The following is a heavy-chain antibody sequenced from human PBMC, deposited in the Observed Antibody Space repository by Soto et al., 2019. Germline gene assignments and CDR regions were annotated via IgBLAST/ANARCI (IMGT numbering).Heavy chain of an antibody. J-gene: IGHJ4*02. Sequence: KTSETLSLTCFVSAGSISSDGYYWGWIRQHPGRGLEWIGYIYHTGSAYYNPSLKSRTTISVDTSRDEFSLKLNSVTAADTAVYYCARGIRGVVITLFGGHDFWGQGMLVTVSS. CDR2: IYHTGSA. CDR3: ARGIRGVVITLFGGHDF. D-gene: IGHD3-10*01. CDR1: AGSISSDGYY. V-gene: IGHV4-31*03.